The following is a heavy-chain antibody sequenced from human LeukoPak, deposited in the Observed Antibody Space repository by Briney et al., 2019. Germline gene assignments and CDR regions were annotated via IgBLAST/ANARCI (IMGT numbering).Heavy chain of an antibody. CDR1: GFTFSSYA. D-gene: IGHD3-10*01. CDR2: ISGSGGST. Sequence: GGSLRLSCAASGFTFSSYAMSWDRQAPGKGLEWVSAISGSGGSTYYADSVKGRFTISRDNSKNTLYLQMNSLRAEDTAVYYCARGGGRDYYGSGSYFKIDYWGQGTLVTVSS. CDR3: ARGGGRDYYGSGSYFKIDY. J-gene: IGHJ4*02. V-gene: IGHV3-23*01.